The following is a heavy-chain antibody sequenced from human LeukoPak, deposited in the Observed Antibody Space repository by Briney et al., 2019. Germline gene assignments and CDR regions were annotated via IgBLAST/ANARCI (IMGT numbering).Heavy chain of an antibody. Sequence: GGSLRLSCSASGFTVCRNYMTWVRQAPGKGLEGGSVIYSDGDTYYVDSLKGRFTISSDNSKTTLYLQMNILSAEDAPDYYWAKCGSTCYANAFYIWGQGTLVTVSS. D-gene: IGHD2-15*01. CDR2: IYSDGDT. CDR1: GFTVCRNY. J-gene: IGHJ3*02. CDR3: AKCGSTCYANAFYI. V-gene: IGHV3-53*01.